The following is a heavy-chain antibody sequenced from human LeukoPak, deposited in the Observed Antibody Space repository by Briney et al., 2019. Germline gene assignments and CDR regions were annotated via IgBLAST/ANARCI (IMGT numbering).Heavy chain of an antibody. CDR3: AKILNYDFWSGSDY. J-gene: IGHJ4*02. V-gene: IGHV3-30*02. Sequence: PGGSLRLSCAASGFTFSSYGMHWVRQAPGKGLEWVAFIRYDGSNKCYADSVKGRFTISRDNSKNTLYLQMNSLRAEDTAVYYCAKILNYDFWSGSDYWGQGTLVTVSS. D-gene: IGHD3-3*01. CDR2: IRYDGSNK. CDR1: GFTFSSYG.